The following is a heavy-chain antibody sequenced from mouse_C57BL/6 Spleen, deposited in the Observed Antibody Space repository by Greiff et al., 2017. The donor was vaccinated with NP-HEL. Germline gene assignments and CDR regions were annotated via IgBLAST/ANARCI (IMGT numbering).Heavy chain of an antibody. CDR3: AFDDYDGGAWFAY. Sequence: EVQLQQSVAELVRPGASVKLSCTASGFNIKNTYMHWVKQRHEQGLEWIGRIAPANGNTKYAPKFQGKATITAEPSSNTAYLQLSSLTSEDTAIYYCAFDDYDGGAWFAYWGQGTLVTVSA. CDR2: IAPANGNT. D-gene: IGHD2-4*01. V-gene: IGHV14-3*01. J-gene: IGHJ3*01. CDR1: GFNIKNTY.